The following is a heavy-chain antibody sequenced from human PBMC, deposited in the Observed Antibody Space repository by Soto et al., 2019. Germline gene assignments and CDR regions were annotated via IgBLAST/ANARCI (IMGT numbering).Heavy chain of an antibody. CDR2: ISNDGTNQ. V-gene: IGHV3-30*18. Sequence: SLRISCDASGFTLSGFAMHWVRQAPGQGLEWVAVISNDGTNQYYSESVKGRFTISRDNSKNTLYLQMNNLRAEDTAVYYCAKAYYYDSRGYYDSYYDMDVWGQVTTVTVYS. CDR1: GFTLSGFA. D-gene: IGHD3-22*01. J-gene: IGHJ6*02. CDR3: AKAYYYDSRGYYDSYYDMDV.